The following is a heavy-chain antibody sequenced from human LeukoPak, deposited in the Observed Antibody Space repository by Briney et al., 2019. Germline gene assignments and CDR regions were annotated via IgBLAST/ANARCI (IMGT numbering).Heavy chain of an antibody. CDR1: GYTFTGYY. Sequence: AASVKVSCKASGYTFTGYYIHWVRQAPGQGLEWMGWINSNSGDTKYVQKFQGRVTMTRDTSISTAYMELSRLRSDDTAVYYCARVPTGGDLPYYYYYYMDVWGKGTTVTVSS. D-gene: IGHD3-10*01. V-gene: IGHV1-2*02. J-gene: IGHJ6*03. CDR3: ARVPTGGDLPYYYYYYMDV. CDR2: INSNSGDT.